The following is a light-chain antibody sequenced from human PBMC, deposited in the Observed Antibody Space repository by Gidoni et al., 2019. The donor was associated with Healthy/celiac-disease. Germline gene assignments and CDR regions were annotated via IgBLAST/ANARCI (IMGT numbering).Light chain of an antibody. CDR1: QSVSSSY. J-gene: IGKJ1*01. V-gene: IGKV3-20*01. CDR3: QQYGSSPQT. Sequence: EIVLTQSPGTLSLSPGERATLSRRASQSVSSSYLAWYQQKPGQAPRLLIYGASSRATGIPDRCSGSGSGTDFTLTISRLEPEDFAVYYCQQYGSSPQTFGQGTKVEIK. CDR2: GAS.